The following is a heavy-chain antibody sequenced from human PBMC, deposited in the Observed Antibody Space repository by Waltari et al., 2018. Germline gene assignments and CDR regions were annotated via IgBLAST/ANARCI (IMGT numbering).Heavy chain of an antibody. V-gene: IGHV3-30*02. CDR3: AGDISVSSPSL. J-gene: IGHJ1*01. CDR1: GFIFSRFD. Sequence: QVQLVESGGGVVQPGGSLRLSCKASGFIFSRFDMHWVRQAPGMVLEWVSLIRFDGSQKYYSESLKGRFTVSRDNSRDTLYLHMENLGSDDTATYFCAGDISVSSPSLWGRGTLVTVSS. CDR2: IRFDGSQK. D-gene: IGHD3-3*02.